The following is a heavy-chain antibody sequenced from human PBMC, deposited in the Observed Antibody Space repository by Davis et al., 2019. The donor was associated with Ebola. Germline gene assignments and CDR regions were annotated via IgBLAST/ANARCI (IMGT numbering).Heavy chain of an antibody. J-gene: IGHJ6*02. V-gene: IGHV3-21*01. Sequence: PAGSLRLSCAASAFTFSSYTMTWVRPAPGKGLEWISSISYSGGHIYYADSMEGRFTISRDNAKNSVFLDMNNLRVEDTAVYYCAKPHSGYDRPIGDGMDVWGQGTTVTVSS. CDR2: ISYSGGHI. CDR1: AFTFSSYT. CDR3: AKPHSGYDRPIGDGMDV. D-gene: IGHD5-12*01.